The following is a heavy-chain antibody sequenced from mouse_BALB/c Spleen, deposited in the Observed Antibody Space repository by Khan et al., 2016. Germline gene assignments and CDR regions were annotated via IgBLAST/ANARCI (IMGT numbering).Heavy chain of an antibody. CDR2: ISSGSSTI. CDR3: VRGGNYLFAY. J-gene: IGHJ3*01. V-gene: IGHV5-17*02. Sequence: EVELVESGGGLVQPGRSRKLSCAASGFTFSSFGMHWVRQAPEKGLEWVAYISSGSSTIYYAGPVKGRLTIARDNPKSPLFLQMTSLRSDDSGMYYFVRGGNYLFAYWGPATLVTVSA. CDR1: GFTFSSFG. D-gene: IGHD2-1*01.